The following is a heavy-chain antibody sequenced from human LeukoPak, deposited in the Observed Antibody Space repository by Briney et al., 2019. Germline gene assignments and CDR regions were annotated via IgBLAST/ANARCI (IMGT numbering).Heavy chain of an antibody. J-gene: IGHJ6*03. CDR1: GGTFSSYA. CDR3: AVGDDYYYYMDV. D-gene: IGHD3-16*01. Sequence: ASVKVSCKASGGTFSSYAINWVRQATGQGLEWMGWMNPNSGNTGYAQKFQGRVTMTRNTSISTAYMELSSLRSEDTAVYYCAVGDDYYYYMDVWGKGTTVTISS. V-gene: IGHV1-8*02. CDR2: MNPNSGNT.